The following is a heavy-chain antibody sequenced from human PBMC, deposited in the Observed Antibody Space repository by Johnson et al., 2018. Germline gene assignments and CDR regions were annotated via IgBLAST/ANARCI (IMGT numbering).Heavy chain of an antibody. CDR2: ISYDGSSK. D-gene: IGHD2/OR15-2a*01. J-gene: IGHJ6*02. CDR1: GFTFSNYG. CDR3: AVCKTSVYYFGLNV. V-gene: IGHV3-30*03. Sequence: QVQLVQSGGGVVQPGRSLGLSCAASGFTFSNYGMHWVRQAPGKGLEWVAVISYDGSSKYYADSVKGRFTISRDNSKNTMYLQMNDLRAEDTAVYYCAVCKTSVYYFGLNVWGQGITVTVSS.